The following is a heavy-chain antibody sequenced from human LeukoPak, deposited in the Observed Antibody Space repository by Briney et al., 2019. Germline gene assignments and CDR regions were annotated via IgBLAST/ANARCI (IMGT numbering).Heavy chain of an antibody. D-gene: IGHD3-22*01. V-gene: IGHV3-23*01. CDR2: ISGSGGST. CDR1: GFTFSSYA. J-gene: IGHJ4*02. Sequence: GGSLRLSCAASGFTFSSYAMSWVRQAPGKGLEWVSAISGSGGSTYYADSVKGRFTISRDNSKNTLYLQMNSLRAEDTAVYYCAKVLPIPYYYDSSGYRKGLDYWGQGTLVTVSS. CDR3: AKVLPIPYYYDSSGYRKGLDY.